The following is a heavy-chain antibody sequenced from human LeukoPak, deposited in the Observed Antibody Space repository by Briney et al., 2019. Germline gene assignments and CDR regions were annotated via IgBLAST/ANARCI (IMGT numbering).Heavy chain of an antibody. J-gene: IGHJ3*02. Sequence: GGSLRLSCAASGFTFSSYSMNWVRQAPGKGLEWVSSISSSSSHIYYADSVKGRFTISRDNAKNPLYLQMNSLRAEDTAVYYCAREALGAGSGSYYNAAFDIWGQGTMVTVSS. V-gene: IGHV3-21*01. CDR1: GFTFSSYS. CDR2: ISSSSSHI. CDR3: AREALGAGSGSYYNAAFDI. D-gene: IGHD3-10*01.